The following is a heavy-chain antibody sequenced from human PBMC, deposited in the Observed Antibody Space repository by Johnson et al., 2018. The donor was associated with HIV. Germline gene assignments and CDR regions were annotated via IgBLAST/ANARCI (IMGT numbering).Heavy chain of an antibody. Sequence: QVPLVESGGGVVQPGRSLRLSCAASGFTFSSYGMHWVRQAQGKGLEWVAVIWYDGSNKYYADSVKGRFTISRDNSKNTLYLQMNSLRAEDTAVYYCAKDRVVIAAHDAFDIWGQGTMVTVSS. CDR1: GFTFSSYG. D-gene: IGHD2-21*01. CDR2: IWYDGSNK. V-gene: IGHV3-33*06. CDR3: AKDRVVIAAHDAFDI. J-gene: IGHJ3*02.